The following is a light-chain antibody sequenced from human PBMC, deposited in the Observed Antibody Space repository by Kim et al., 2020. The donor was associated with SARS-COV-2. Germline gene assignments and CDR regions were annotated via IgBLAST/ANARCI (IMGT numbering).Light chain of an antibody. CDR2: DVN. Sequence: GKSVTTSCTGTSSDVGGYNSVSWYQQHPGKAPKLMIYDVNKRPSGVPDRFSGSKSGNTASLTISGLQAEDEADYSCCSYAGSNTWVFGGGTQLTVL. CDR3: CSYAGSNTWV. CDR1: SSDVGGYNS. J-gene: IGLJ3*02. V-gene: IGLV2-11*01.